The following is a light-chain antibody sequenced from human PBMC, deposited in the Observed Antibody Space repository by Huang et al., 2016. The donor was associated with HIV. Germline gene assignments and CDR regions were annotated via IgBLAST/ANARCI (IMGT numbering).Light chain of an antibody. CDR3: QRYYNPPYT. CDR1: QSVLYSSNNKNY. CDR2: WAS. V-gene: IGKV4-1*01. Sequence: DIVMTQSPDSLAVSLGERATINCKSSQSVLYSSNNKNYLAWYQQKPGQPPKLLIFWASTRESGVPDRFSGSGSGTDFTLTISSLQAEDVAVYYCQRYYNPPYTFGQGTKLEIK. J-gene: IGKJ2*01.